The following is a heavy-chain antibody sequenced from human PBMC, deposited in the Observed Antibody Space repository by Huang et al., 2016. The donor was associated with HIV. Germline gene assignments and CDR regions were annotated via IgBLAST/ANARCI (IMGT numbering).Heavy chain of an antibody. D-gene: IGHD3-10*01. CDR3: AAMVRGVISYFDY. Sequence: QLQLQESGPGLVKPSETLSLTCTVSAGSISSSSYYWGWIRQPPGKGLEWIATFFYDGNTYSNPSLKSRVTISVDTSKNQFSLNLSSVTAADTAVYYCAAMVRGVISYFDYWGQGTLVTVSS. CDR1: AGSISSSSYY. V-gene: IGHV4-39*01. J-gene: IGHJ4*02. CDR2: FFYDGNT.